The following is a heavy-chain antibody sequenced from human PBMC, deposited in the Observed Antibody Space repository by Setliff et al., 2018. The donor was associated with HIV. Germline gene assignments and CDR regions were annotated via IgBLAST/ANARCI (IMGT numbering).Heavy chain of an antibody. CDR2: ISYSGNA. V-gene: IGHV4-39*07. CDR1: GGSISSGIQY. CDR3: VREYSGVYPDFSFYIDV. J-gene: IGHJ6*03. D-gene: IGHD5-12*01. Sequence: SETLSLTCNVSGGSISSGIQYWGWVRQSPGKGLEWIGTISYSGNAYYNPSLKSRVTISVDTSKNQFSLKLSSVTAADMAVYYCVREYSGVYPDFSFYIDVWGKGTTVTVSS.